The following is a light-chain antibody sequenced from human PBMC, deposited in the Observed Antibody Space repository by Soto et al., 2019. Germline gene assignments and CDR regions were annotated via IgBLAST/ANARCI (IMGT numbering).Light chain of an antibody. CDR3: QQYQTWPPLT. V-gene: IGKV3-15*01. J-gene: IGKJ4*01. CDR2: GAS. CDR1: RSVSSN. Sequence: EIVMTQSPASLSVSPGERATLSCRASRSVSSNLAWYQHKPCQAPRLLIYGASTRATAIPARFSGSGSGTEFTLTISSLQSEDFAVYYCQQYQTWPPLTFGGGTKVEIK.